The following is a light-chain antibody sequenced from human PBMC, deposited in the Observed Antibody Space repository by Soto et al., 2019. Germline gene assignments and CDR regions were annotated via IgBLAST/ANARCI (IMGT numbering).Light chain of an antibody. CDR2: EVS. V-gene: IGLV2-14*01. CDR3: SSYTTSSTLV. CDR1: SSDVAYYNF. Sequence: QAVVTQPASVSGSPGQSITISCTGTSSDVAYYNFVSWYQQHPGKAPQLLIYEVSSRPSGVSDRFSGSKSGNTASLTISGLQAEDEADYYCSSYTTSSTLVFGGGTKVTVL. J-gene: IGLJ2*01.